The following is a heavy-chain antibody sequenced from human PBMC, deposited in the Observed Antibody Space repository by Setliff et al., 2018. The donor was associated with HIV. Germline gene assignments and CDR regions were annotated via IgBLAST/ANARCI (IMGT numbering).Heavy chain of an antibody. Sequence: PGGSLRLSCAASGFTFSSYAMHWVRQAPGKGLEWVAVISYDGSNKYYSDSVKGRFTISRDNSKNTLYLQMNSLRAEDTAVYYCARPTGYSSSWYPLDAFDIWGQGTMVTV. CDR2: ISYDGSNK. CDR3: ARPTGYSSSWYPLDAFDI. CDR1: GFTFSSYA. D-gene: IGHD6-13*01. V-gene: IGHV3-30*04. J-gene: IGHJ3*02.